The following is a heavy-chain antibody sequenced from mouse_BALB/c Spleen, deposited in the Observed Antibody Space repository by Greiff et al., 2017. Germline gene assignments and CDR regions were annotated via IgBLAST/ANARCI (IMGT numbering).Heavy chain of an antibody. CDR2: IYPGDGDT. D-gene: IGHD1-1*02. Sequence: VQLQQSGAELVRPGSSVKISCKASGYAFSSYWMNWVKQRPGQGLEWIGQIYPGDGDTNYNGKFKGKATLTEDKSSSTSYMQLSSLTAEDSAVYFCARNGGNPWFAYWGQGTLVTVSA. CDR1: GYAFSSYW. J-gene: IGHJ3*01. V-gene: IGHV1-80*01. CDR3: ARNGGNPWFAY.